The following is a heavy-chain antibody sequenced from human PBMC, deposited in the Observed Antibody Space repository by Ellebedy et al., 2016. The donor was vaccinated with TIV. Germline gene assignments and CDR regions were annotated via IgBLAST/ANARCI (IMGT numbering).Heavy chain of an antibody. CDR3: ARLGVIAAAGASDY. J-gene: IGHJ4*02. CDR1: VLTFRGYY. V-gene: IGHV3-11*01. CDR2: ISYSRYFM. D-gene: IGHD6-13*01. Sequence: GESLKISCAASVLTFRGYYTTWFRQAPGTGPAWVSYISYSRYFMYYADSVKGRFTTSRDNAENSLYLQMNSLRAEDTAVYYCARLGVIAAAGASDYWGQGTLVIVSS.